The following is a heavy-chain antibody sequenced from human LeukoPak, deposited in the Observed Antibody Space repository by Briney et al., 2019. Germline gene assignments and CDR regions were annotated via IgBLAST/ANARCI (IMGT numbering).Heavy chain of an antibody. CDR3: AREEVVVAATYWFDP. CDR1: GFTFSSYS. D-gene: IGHD2-15*01. J-gene: IGHJ5*02. V-gene: IGHV3-21*01. Sequence: PGGSLRLSCAASGFTFSSYSMNWVRQAPGKGLEWVSSISSSSSYIYYADSVKGRFTISRDNSKNTLYLQMNSLRAEDTAVYYCAREEVVVAATYWFDPWGQGTLVTVSS. CDR2: ISSSSSYI.